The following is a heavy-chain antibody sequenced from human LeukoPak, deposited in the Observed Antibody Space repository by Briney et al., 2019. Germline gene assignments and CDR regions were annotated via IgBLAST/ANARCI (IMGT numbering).Heavy chain of an antibody. D-gene: IGHD3-22*01. CDR2: INPNSGGT. CDR3: ATLSYYYDSSGYPDAFDI. CDR1: GYTFTGYY. V-gene: IGHV1-2*02. J-gene: IGHJ3*02. Sequence: ASVKVSCKASGYTFTGYYMHWVRQAPGQGLEWMGWINPNSGGTNYAQKFQGRVTMTRDTSISTAYMELSRLRSDDTAVYYCATLSYYYDSSGYPDAFDIWGQGTMVTVSS.